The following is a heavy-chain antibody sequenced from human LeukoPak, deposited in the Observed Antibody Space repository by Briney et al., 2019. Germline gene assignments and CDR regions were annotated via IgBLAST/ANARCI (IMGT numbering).Heavy chain of an antibody. J-gene: IGHJ4*02. CDR2: ISGSGGST. V-gene: IGHV3-23*01. Sequence: PGGSLRLSCAASGFTFSSHGMSWVRQAPGKGLEWVSAISGSGGSTYYADSVKGRFTISRDNSKNTLYLQMNSLRAEDTAVYYCAKDLPHNYYDSSGYASIDYWGQGTLVTVSS. CDR3: AKDLPHNYYDSSGYASIDY. CDR1: GFTFSSHG. D-gene: IGHD3-22*01.